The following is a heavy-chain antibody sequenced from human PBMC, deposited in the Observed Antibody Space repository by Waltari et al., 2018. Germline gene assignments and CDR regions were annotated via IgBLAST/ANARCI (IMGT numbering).Heavy chain of an antibody. V-gene: IGHV4-59*08. Sequence: QVQLQESGPGLGKPSEPLSLNCTVSGGSMPNYYWGCVRQPPGRGLEWLGDLYYSGSTYAAGSTAYNPSLKCRVTISINTPRDQFSLELRSVTAADTAVYYCARRDSFTDFWGQGTLIIVSS. CDR3: ARRDSFTDF. CDR2: LYYSGST. J-gene: IGHJ4*02. CDR1: GGSMPNYY. D-gene: IGHD2-21*01.